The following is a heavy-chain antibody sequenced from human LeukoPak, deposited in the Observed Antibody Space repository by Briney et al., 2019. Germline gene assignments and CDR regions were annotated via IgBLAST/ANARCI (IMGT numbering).Heavy chain of an antibody. CDR1: GYTFTSYY. CDR2: INPSGGST. J-gene: IGHJ4*02. D-gene: IGHD6-13*01. V-gene: IGHV1-46*01. CDR3: ARGEYSSSWSDTEYAY. Sequence: ASVKVSCTASGYTFTSYYMHWVRQAPGQGLEWMGIINPSGGSTSYAQKFQGRVTMTRDMSTSTVYMELSSLRSEDTAVYYCARGEYSSSWSDTEYAYWGQGTLVTVSS.